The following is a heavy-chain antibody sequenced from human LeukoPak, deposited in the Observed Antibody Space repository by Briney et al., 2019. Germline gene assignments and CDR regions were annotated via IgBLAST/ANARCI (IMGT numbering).Heavy chain of an antibody. CDR2: INPSGGST. CDR3: ARAASDIVVVPAAMPFDY. Sequence: ASVKVSCKASGYTFTSYYMHWVRQAPGQGLEWMGIINPSGGSTSYAQKFQGRVTMTRDTSTSTVYMELSSLRSEDTAVYYCARAASDIVVVPAAMPFDYWGQGTLVTVSS. V-gene: IGHV1-46*01. D-gene: IGHD2-2*01. J-gene: IGHJ4*02. CDR1: GYTFTSYY.